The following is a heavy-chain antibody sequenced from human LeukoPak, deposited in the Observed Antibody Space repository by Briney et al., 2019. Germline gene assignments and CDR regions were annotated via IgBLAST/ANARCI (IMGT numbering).Heavy chain of an antibody. Sequence: ASVKVSCKASGGTFSSYAISWVRQAPGQGLEWMGGIIPIFGTANYAQKFQGRVTITADESTSTAYMELSSLRSEDTAVYYCARRASRSYYDSSGYGGWYFDLWGRGTLVTVSS. D-gene: IGHD3-22*01. V-gene: IGHV1-69*01. CDR1: GGTFSSYA. J-gene: IGHJ2*01. CDR2: IIPIFGTA. CDR3: ARRASRSYYDSSGYGGWYFDL.